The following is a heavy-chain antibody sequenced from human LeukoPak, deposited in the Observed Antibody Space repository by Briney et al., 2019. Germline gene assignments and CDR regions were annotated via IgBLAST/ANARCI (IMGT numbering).Heavy chain of an antibody. D-gene: IGHD5-12*01. V-gene: IGHV4-31*03. CDR1: GGSISNDGYY. J-gene: IGHJ4*02. CDR2: IYYSGTT. Sequence: SQTLSLTCTVSGGSISNDGYYWSWIRQHPGKGLEWIGYIYYSGTTYYNPSLKSRVTISVDTSKNQFSLKLSSVTAADTALYYCARYSGTKRDFDYWGQGTLVTVSS. CDR3: ARYSGTKRDFDY.